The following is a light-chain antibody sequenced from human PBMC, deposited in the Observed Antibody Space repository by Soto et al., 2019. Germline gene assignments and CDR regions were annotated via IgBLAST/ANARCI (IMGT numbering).Light chain of an antibody. V-gene: IGKV3-15*01. J-gene: IGKJ1*01. CDR3: QQYNNWLRT. CDR2: GAS. Sequence: EIVMTQSPATLSVSPGERATLSCRASQSVSSNLAWYQQKPGQAPRLLIYGASTRATGIPARFSGSGSGTELTLTISILQSEDFAVYYCQQYNNWLRTFGQGTKVDIK. CDR1: QSVSSN.